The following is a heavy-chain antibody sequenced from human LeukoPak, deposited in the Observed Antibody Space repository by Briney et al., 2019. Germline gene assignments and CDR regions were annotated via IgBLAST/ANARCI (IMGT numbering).Heavy chain of an antibody. V-gene: IGHV4-59*01. CDR1: GDSISRYY. J-gene: IGHJ4*02. CDR2: IYYSGST. Sequence: PSETLSLTCTVSGDSISRYYWSWIRQPPGKGLEWIGYIYYSGSTNYNPSLKSRVTISVDTSKNQFSLKLSSVTAADTAVYYCARSKDILTGYCFDYWGQGTLVTVSS. D-gene: IGHD3-9*01. CDR3: ARSKDILTGYCFDY.